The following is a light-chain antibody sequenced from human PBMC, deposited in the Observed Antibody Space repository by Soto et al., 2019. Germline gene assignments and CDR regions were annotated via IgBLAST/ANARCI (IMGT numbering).Light chain of an antibody. CDR1: SSNIGSNT. CDR3: ATWDDSLNVV. Sequence: QSVLTQSPSASGTPGQRVSISCSGSSSNIGSNTVSWYQHVPGTAPKLLLYSNDQRPSAVPGRFSGSKSGSSASLAISGLQSEDEAYSYCATWDDSLNVVFGGGTKLTVL. J-gene: IGLJ3*02. V-gene: IGLV1-44*01. CDR2: SND.